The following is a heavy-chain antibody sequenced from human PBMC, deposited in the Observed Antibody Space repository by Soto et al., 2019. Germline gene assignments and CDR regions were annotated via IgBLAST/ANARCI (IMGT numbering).Heavy chain of an antibody. CDR1: GGSISSYY. CDR3: ARQTLIAVAGTRHLWFDP. J-gene: IGHJ5*02. CDR2: IYYSGST. Sequence: SETLSLTCTVSGGSISSYYWSWIRQPPGKGLEWIGYIYYSGSTNYNPSLKSRVTISVDTSKNQFSLKLSSVTAADTAVYYCARQTLIAVAGTRHLWFDPWRQGTLVTVSS. V-gene: IGHV4-59*08. D-gene: IGHD6-19*01.